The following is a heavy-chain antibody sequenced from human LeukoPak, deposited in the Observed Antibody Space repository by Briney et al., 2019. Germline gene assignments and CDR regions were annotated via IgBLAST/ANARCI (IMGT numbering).Heavy chain of an antibody. CDR1: GFTFSSYG. D-gene: IGHD6-19*01. J-gene: IGHJ4*02. V-gene: IGHV3-30*02. CDR3: ATSAGTVAGNGY. CDR2: IRYDGSNK. Sequence: GGSLRLSCAASGFTFSSYGMHWVRQAPGKGLEGVAFIRYDGSNKYYADSVKGRFTISRDNSKNTLYLQMNSLRAEDTAVYYCATSAGTVAGNGYWGQGTLVTVSS.